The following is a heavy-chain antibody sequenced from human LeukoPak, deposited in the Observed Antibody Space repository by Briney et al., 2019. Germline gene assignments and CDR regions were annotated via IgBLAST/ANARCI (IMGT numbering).Heavy chain of an antibody. J-gene: IGHJ3*02. CDR1: GFTFDDYA. CDR2: ISWNSGSI. Sequence: SLRLSCAASGFTFDDYAMHWVRQAPGKGLEWVSGISWNSGSIGYADSVKGRFTISRDNAKNSLYLQMNSLRAEDTALYYCAKARYTMVRGVIIPRAFDIWGQGTMVTVSS. D-gene: IGHD3-10*01. V-gene: IGHV3-9*01. CDR3: AKARYTMVRGVIIPRAFDI.